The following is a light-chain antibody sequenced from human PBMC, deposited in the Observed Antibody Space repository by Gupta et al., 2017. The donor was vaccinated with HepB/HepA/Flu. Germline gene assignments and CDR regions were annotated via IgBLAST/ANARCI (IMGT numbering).Light chain of an antibody. Sequence: DIQMTQSPSSLSASVGDRVTITCRASQSISTYLNWYQHKPGKAPNLLIYAASTLQSGVPSRFSGSGSGTDFTLTISRLQPEDFAPYYCQQGDPAPNSFGQGTRLEIK. V-gene: IGKV1-39*01. CDR2: AAS. CDR1: QSISTY. CDR3: QQGDPAPNS. J-gene: IGKJ5*01.